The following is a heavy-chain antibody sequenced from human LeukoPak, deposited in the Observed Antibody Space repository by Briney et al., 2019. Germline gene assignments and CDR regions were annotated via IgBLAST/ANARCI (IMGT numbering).Heavy chain of an antibody. CDR3: ARLQLATVTLYYYYYMDV. CDR1: GGSFSGYY. CDR2: IYYSGST. V-gene: IGHV4-59*12. D-gene: IGHD4-11*01. J-gene: IGHJ6*03. Sequence: PSETLSLTCAVYGGSFSGYYWSWIRQPPGKGLEWIGYIYYSGSTNYNPSLKSRVTISVDTSKNQFSLKLSSVTAADTAVYYCARLQLATVTLYYYYYMDVWGKGTTVTVSS.